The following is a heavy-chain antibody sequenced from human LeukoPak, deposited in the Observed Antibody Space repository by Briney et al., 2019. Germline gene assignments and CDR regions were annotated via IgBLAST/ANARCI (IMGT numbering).Heavy chain of an antibody. J-gene: IGHJ4*02. CDR1: GFTFSGCW. D-gene: IGHD3-22*01. Sequence: PGGSLRLSCAASGFTFSGCWMTWVRQAPGKGLEWVANIKEDGSKKNYVDSVKGRVTIFRDNAKNSLYLQMNSLRAEDTAVYYCATPLDYYDSSGYHQGGDWGQGTLLTVSS. CDR3: ATPLDYYDSSGYHQGGD. V-gene: IGHV3-7*03. CDR2: IKEDGSKK.